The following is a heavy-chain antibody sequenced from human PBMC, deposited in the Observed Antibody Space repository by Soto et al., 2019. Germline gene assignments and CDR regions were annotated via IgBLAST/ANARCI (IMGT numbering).Heavy chain of an antibody. CDR3: ARDYIVVVVAAKVDYYYYGMDV. D-gene: IGHD2-15*01. Sequence: QVQLQESGPGLVKPSQTLSLTCTVSGGSISSGGYYWSWIRQHPGKGLEWIGYIYYSGSTYYNPSLKSRVTISVDTSKNQCTLKLSSVTAADTAVYYCARDYIVVVVAAKVDYYYYGMDVWGQGTTVTVSS. J-gene: IGHJ6*02. CDR2: IYYSGST. V-gene: IGHV4-31*03. CDR1: GGSISSGGYY.